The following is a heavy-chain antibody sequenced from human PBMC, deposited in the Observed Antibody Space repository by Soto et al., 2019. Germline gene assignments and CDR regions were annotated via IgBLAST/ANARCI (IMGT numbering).Heavy chain of an antibody. J-gene: IGHJ6*02. CDR2: IYYSGSA. D-gene: IGHD3-10*01. Sequence: SETLSLTCTVSGDSISSTSYYWGWIRQPPGKGLEWIGSIYYSGSAYYNPSLKSRVTMSVDTSKNQFSLKLSSVTAADTAVYFCARRPEKIYGYNYGMDVWGQGTTVTVSS. CDR1: GDSISSTSYY. CDR3: ARRPEKIYGYNYGMDV. V-gene: IGHV4-39*01.